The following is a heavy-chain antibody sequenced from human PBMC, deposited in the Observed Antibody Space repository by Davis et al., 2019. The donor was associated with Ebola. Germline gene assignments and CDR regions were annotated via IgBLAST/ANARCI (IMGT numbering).Heavy chain of an antibody. V-gene: IGHV3-30*04. CDR3: ARSLLSPYYYYGMDV. D-gene: IGHD3-16*02. CDR1: GFTFTSYA. Sequence: GESLKISCAASGFTFTSYAMHWVRQAPGKGLEWVAVISYDGSDKYYADSVKGRFTISRDNSKNTLYLQMNSLRDEDTAVYYCARSLLSPYYYYGMDVWGKGTTVTVSS. CDR2: ISYDGSDK. J-gene: IGHJ6*04.